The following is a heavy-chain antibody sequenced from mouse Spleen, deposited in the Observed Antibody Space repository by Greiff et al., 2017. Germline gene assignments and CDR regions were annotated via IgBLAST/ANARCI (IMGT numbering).Heavy chain of an antibody. V-gene: IGHV3-6*01. CDR2: ISYDGSN. J-gene: IGHJ3*01. CDR1: GYSITSGYY. CDR3: ARDKLFFAY. Sequence: EVKLQESGPGLVKPSQSLSLTCSVTGYSITSGYYWNWIRQFPGNKLEWMGYISYDGSNNYNPSLKNRISITRDTSKNQFFLKLNSVTTEDTATYYCARDKLFFAYWGQGTLVTVSA.